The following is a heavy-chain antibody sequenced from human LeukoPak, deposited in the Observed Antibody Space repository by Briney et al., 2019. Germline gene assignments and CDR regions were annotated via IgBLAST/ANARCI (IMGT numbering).Heavy chain of an antibody. CDR1: GGSFSGYY. D-gene: IGHD2-8*02. V-gene: IGHV4-34*01. CDR3: ARGASRRYFTGSRDAFDI. CDR2: INHSGST. J-gene: IGHJ3*02. Sequence: SETLSLTCAVYGGSFSGYYWSWIRHPPGKGLEWIGEINHSGSTNYNPSLKSRVTISVDTSKNQFSLKLSSVTAADTAVYYRARGASRRYFTGSRDAFDIWGQGTMVTVSS.